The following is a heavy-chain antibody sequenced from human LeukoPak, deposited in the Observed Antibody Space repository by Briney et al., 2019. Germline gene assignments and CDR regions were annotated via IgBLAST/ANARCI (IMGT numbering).Heavy chain of an antibody. D-gene: IGHD5-18*01. J-gene: IGHJ4*02. CDR2: IYNTGSA. CDR3: ARDTYSYGLRY. V-gene: IGHV4-34*01. Sequence: PSETLSLTCAVSGGSFNGYYWSWIRQPPGKGLEYIGEIYNTGSATYNPSLKSRVTISVDTSKNQFSLKLSSVTAADTAVYYCARDTYSYGLRYWGQGTLVTVSS. CDR1: GGSFNGYY.